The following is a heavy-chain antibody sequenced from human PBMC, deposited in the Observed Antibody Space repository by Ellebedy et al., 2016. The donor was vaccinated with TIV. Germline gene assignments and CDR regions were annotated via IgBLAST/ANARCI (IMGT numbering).Heavy chain of an antibody. D-gene: IGHD3-22*01. J-gene: IGHJ3*02. V-gene: IGHV3-48*03. CDR3: ARDHPYYYDSSGYSLDAFDI. CDR2: ISSSGSTI. CDR1: GFTFSSYE. Sequence: PGGSLRLSCAASGFTFSSYEMNWVRQAPGKGLEWVSYISSSGSTIYYADSVKGRFTISRDNAKNSLYLQMNSLRDEDTAVYYCARDHPYYYDSSGYSLDAFDIWGQGTMVTVSS.